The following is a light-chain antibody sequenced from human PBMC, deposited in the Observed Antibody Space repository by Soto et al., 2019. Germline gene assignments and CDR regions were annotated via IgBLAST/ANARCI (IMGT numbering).Light chain of an antibody. CDR1: NIGSKN. CDR2: RGT. Sequence: SYELTQPLSVSVALGQTARITCGGNNIGSKNVHWYQQKPGQAPLLVIYRGTNRPSGIPERFSGSTSGNAATLTISRAQAGDEVEYYCQVWDSSTVVFGGGTKVTVL. CDR3: QVWDSSTVV. V-gene: IGLV3-9*01. J-gene: IGLJ3*02.